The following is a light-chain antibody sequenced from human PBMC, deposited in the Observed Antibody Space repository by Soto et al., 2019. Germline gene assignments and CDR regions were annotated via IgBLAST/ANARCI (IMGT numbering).Light chain of an antibody. CDR3: NSYTSNTDVI. V-gene: IGLV2-14*01. CDR2: DVS. Sequence: QSALTQPASVSGSPGQSITISCTGTSSDVGGYNYVSWYQQHPGEAPKLMIYDVSNRPSGVSNRFSGSKSGNTASLSISGLQAEDEADYYCNSYTSNTDVIFGGGTKLTVL. J-gene: IGLJ2*01. CDR1: SSDVGGYNY.